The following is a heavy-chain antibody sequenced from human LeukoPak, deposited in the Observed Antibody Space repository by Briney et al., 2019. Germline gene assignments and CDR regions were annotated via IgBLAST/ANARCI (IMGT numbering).Heavy chain of an antibody. CDR1: GGSFSGYY. V-gene: IGHV4-34*01. CDR3: ARHPTYYYDSSGLADAFDI. Sequence: PSETLSLTCAVYGGSFSGYYWSWLRQPPGKGLEWIGEINHSGSTNYNPSLKSRVTISVDTSKNQFSLKLSSVTAADTAVYYCARHPTYYYDSSGLADAFDIWGQGTMVTVSS. CDR2: INHSGST. D-gene: IGHD3-22*01. J-gene: IGHJ3*02.